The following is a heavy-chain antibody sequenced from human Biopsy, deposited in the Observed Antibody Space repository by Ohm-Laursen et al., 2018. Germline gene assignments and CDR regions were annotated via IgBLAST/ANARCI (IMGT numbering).Heavy chain of an antibody. CDR2: TSNSGNT. V-gene: IGHV4-59*08. Sequence: PSETLSLTCTASGDSINSSYWSWIRQAPGKGLEWIGFTSNSGNTNYNPSLKSRVTISADPSKNHFSLNLSSVTAADTAVYYCARRGSGGRSFDHWGQGTLVTVSS. D-gene: IGHD2-15*01. CDR1: GDSINSSY. CDR3: ARRGSGGRSFDH. J-gene: IGHJ4*02.